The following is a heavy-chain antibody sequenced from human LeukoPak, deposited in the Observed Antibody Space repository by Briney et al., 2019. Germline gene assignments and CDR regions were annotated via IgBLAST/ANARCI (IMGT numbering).Heavy chain of an antibody. D-gene: IGHD6-6*01. Sequence: PGGSLRLSCAASGFTFSSYAMSWVRQAPGKGLDWVSVISGSGGTTSYAESVKGRFTISRDNSKNTPYLQMNSLRAEDTAVYYCAKASSSIAARPPFDPWGQGTLVTVSS. J-gene: IGHJ5*02. CDR1: GFTFSSYA. V-gene: IGHV3-23*01. CDR2: ISGSGGTT. CDR3: AKASSSIAARPPFDP.